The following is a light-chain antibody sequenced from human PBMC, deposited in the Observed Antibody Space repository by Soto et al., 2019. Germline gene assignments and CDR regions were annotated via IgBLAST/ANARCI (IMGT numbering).Light chain of an antibody. CDR2: DVS. J-gene: IGKJ3*01. CDR3: QQRSNWPRFT. Sequence: EIVLTQSPATLSLSPGERATLSCRASQSVSSYLAWYQQKPGQAPRLLIYDVSNWATGIPARFSGSGSGTDFTLTITCLEPEDFAVYYCQQRSNWPRFTFGPGTKVDIK. V-gene: IGKV3-11*01. CDR1: QSVSSY.